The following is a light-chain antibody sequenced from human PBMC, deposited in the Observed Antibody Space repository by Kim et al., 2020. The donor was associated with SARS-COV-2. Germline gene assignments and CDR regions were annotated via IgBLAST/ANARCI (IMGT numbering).Light chain of an antibody. CDR2: KAS. Sequence: DFQMTQSPSTLSAYVGDRVTITCRASQSIGSWLAWYQQKPGKAPNLLIYKASSLESGVPSRFSGSGSGTEFTLTISSLQPDDFATYYCQQYKSPPWTFGQGTKVDIK. J-gene: IGKJ1*01. CDR3: QQYKSPPWT. V-gene: IGKV1-5*03. CDR1: QSIGSW.